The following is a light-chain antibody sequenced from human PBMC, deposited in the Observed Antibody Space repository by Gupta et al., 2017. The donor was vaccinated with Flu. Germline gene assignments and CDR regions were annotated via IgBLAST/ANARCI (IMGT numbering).Light chain of an antibody. CDR1: QSIGRF. CDR2: GAS. V-gene: IGKV1-39*01. Sequence: PSSLSASVGDRVTITCRASQSIGRFLNWYQQKPGEAPKVLINGASSLQSGVPSTFSGSGSGTDFMLTISSLKPEDFATYYCQQSYSSPYTFGQGTKLE. CDR3: QQSYSSPYT. J-gene: IGKJ2*01.